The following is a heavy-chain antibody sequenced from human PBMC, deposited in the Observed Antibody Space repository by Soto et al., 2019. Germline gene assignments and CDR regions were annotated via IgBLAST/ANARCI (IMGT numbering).Heavy chain of an antibody. CDR1: GLTFSSCA. CDR2: IDETGTNT. V-gene: IGHV3-23*01. Sequence: GGSLRLSCAASGLTFSSCAMSWVRQAPGEGLEWLSAIDETGTNTFYADSVKGRFTISRDNSKNTLFLQMNSLGVEDTAVYYCAGRVAVAGTLAFWGQGTLVTVSS. CDR3: AGRVAVAGTLAF. D-gene: IGHD6-19*01. J-gene: IGHJ4*02.